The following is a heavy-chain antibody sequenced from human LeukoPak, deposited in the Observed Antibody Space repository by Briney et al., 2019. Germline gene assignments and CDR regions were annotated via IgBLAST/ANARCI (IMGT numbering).Heavy chain of an antibody. CDR3: ARDRGGGYCSSTSCYARWFDP. V-gene: IGHV4-34*01. J-gene: IGHJ5*02. Sequence: SETLSLTCAVYGGSFSGYYWSWIRQPPGKGLEWIGEINHSGSTNYNPSLKSRVTISVDTSKNQFSLKLSSVTAADTAVYYCARDRGGGYCSSTSCYARWFDPWGQGTLVTVSS. D-gene: IGHD2-2*01. CDR1: GGSFSGYY. CDR2: INHSGST.